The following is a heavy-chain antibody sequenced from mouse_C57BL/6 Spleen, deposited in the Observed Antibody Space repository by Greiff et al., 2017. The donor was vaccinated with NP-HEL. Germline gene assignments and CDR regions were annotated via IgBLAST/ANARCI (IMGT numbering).Heavy chain of an antibody. J-gene: IGHJ4*01. CDR1: GFSLTSYG. CDR3: AKGGFYYYGLPGNYYAMDY. CDR2: IWSGGST. Sequence: VQLQQSGPGLVQPSQSLSITCTVSGFSLTSYGVHWVRQPPGKGLEWLGVIWSGGSTDYNAAFISRLSISKDTSKRQVFFKMNSLQADDTAIYYCAKGGFYYYGLPGNYYAMDYWGQGTSVTVSS. D-gene: IGHD1-1*01. V-gene: IGHV2-4*01.